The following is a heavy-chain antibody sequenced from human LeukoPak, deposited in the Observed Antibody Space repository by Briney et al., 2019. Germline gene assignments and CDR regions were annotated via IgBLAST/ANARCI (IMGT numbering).Heavy chain of an antibody. J-gene: IGHJ6*03. CDR2: IYYSGST. Sequence: PSETLSLTCTVSGGSISSSSYYWGWIRQPPGKGLEWIGYIYYSGSTYYNPSLKSRVTISVDTSKNQFSLKLSSVTAADTAVYYCARTLSSSWYLFKYYYMDVWGKGTTVTVSS. V-gene: IGHV4-39*07. CDR1: GGSISSSSYY. CDR3: ARTLSSSWYLFKYYYMDV. D-gene: IGHD6-13*01.